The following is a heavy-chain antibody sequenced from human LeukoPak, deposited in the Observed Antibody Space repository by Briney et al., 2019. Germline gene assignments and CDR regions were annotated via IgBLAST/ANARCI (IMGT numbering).Heavy chain of an antibody. Sequence: GGSLRLSCAASGFTFSSYAMSWVRQAPGKGLEWVSAISGSGGSTYYADSVKGRFTISRDNAKNSLYLQMNSLRAEDTAVYYCARVYLGESYYFDYWGQGTLVTVSS. CDR2: ISGSGGST. CDR3: ARVYLGESYYFDY. V-gene: IGHV3-23*01. J-gene: IGHJ4*02. D-gene: IGHD3-10*01. CDR1: GFTFSSYA.